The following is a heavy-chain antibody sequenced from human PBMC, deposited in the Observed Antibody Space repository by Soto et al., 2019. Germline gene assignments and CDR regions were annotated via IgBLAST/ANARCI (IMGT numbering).Heavy chain of an antibody. CDR2: IDWDDDK. D-gene: IGHD3-16*01. CDR1: GFSLSTSGMC. Sequence: VSGPTLVNPTQTLTLTCTFSGFSLSTSGMCVSWIRQPPGKALEWLALIDWDDDKYYSTSLKTRLTISKDTSKNQVVLTMTNMDPVDTATYYCAPIRGGEEAGPVIYYYGMDVWGQGTTVTVSS. V-gene: IGHV2-70*01. CDR3: APIRGGEEAGPVIYYYGMDV. J-gene: IGHJ6*02.